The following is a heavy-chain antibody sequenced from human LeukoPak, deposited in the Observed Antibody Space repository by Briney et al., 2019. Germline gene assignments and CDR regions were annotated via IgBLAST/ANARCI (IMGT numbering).Heavy chain of an antibody. J-gene: IGHJ4*02. CDR2: ISSSGSTI. Sequence: GGSLRLSCAASGFTFSDYYMSWIRQAPGNGLEWVSYISSSGSTIYYADSVKGRFTISRDNAKNSLYLQMNSLRAEDTAVYYCARDPRNYGSSGYYDKWGQGTLVTVSS. D-gene: IGHD3-22*01. CDR3: ARDPRNYGSSGYYDK. CDR1: GFTFSDYY. V-gene: IGHV3-11*01.